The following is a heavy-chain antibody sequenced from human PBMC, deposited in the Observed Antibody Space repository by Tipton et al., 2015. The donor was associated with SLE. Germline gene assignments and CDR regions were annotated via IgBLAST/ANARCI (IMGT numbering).Heavy chain of an antibody. Sequence: AGLVKPSETLSLTCAVYGGAFSGYYCRWIRQPPGEGVGGVWEIKHSGSTNYNPSLKSRVTTSVETSKNQFSLKLTSLTAADTAVYYCARGLYGDEPGYWGQGTLVTVSS. CDR3: ARGLYGDEPGY. CDR1: GGAFSGYY. J-gene: IGHJ4*02. CDR2: IKHSGST. V-gene: IGHV4-34*01. D-gene: IGHD4-17*01.